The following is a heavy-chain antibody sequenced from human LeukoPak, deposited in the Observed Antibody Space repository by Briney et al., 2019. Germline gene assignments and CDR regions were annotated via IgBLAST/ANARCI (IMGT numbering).Heavy chain of an antibody. Sequence: GGSLRLSCAASGFTFSNYWMTWVRQAPGKGLEWVANIKEDGSDKDYVDSVKGRFTISRDNVKNSLYLQLNSLRAEDTAVYYCARLTSSTWYGWVLNYFDFWGQGTLVTVSS. J-gene: IGHJ4*02. V-gene: IGHV3-7*01. CDR2: IKEDGSDK. CDR3: ARLTSSTWYGWVLNYFDF. CDR1: GFTFSNYW. D-gene: IGHD6-13*01.